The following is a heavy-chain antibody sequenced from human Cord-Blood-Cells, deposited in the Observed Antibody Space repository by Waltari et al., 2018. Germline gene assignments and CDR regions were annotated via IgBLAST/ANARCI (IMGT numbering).Heavy chain of an antibody. J-gene: IGHJ2*01. D-gene: IGHD4-17*01. Sequence: QVQLVQSGAEVKKPGSSVKVSCKASGGTFSSYAISRARQAPGQGLEWMGGIIPILGTANYAQKFQGRVTITADKSTRTAYMELSSLRSEDTAVYYCATQNGDYWYFDLWGRGTLVTVSS. CDR1: GGTFSSYA. CDR2: IIPILGTA. V-gene: IGHV1-69*06. CDR3: ATQNGDYWYFDL.